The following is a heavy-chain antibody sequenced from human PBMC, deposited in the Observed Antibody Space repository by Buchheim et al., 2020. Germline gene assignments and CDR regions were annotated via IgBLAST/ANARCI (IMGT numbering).Heavy chain of an antibody. CDR1: GYSFSSYW. J-gene: IGHJ4*02. CDR2: IDPSDSYT. Sequence: EVQLVQSGAEVKKPGESLRISCKGSGYSFSSYWIGWVRQMPGKGLEWMGRIDPSDSYTNYSPSFQGHVTLSADKSISTAYLQWSSLKASDTAMYYCARLHCSTTSCYAEYYFDYWGQGTL. D-gene: IGHD2-2*01. V-gene: IGHV5-10-1*01. CDR3: ARLHCSTTSCYAEYYFDY.